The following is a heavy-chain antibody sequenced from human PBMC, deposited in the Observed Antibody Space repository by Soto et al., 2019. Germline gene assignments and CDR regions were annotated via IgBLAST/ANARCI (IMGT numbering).Heavy chain of an antibody. V-gene: IGHV4-31*03. CDR3: AGVSKGGGGMDV. J-gene: IGHJ6*02. CDR2: IYYSGST. CDR1: GGSISSGGYY. Sequence: QVQLQESGPGLVKPSQTLSLTCTVSGGSISSGGYYWSWIRQHPGKGLEWIGYIYYSGSTYYNPSLKSRVTIPVNPSKNQFSLKLGSVAAADTAVYYGAGVSKGGGGMDVWGQGTTVTVSS. D-gene: IGHD3-16*01.